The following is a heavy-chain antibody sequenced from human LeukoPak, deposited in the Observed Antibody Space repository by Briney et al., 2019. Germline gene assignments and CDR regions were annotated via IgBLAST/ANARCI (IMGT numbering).Heavy chain of an antibody. CDR1: GFTFSSYS. D-gene: IGHD1-1*01. V-gene: IGHV3-21*01. CDR3: ASDTTAGTPGPYYYYGMDV. J-gene: IGHJ6*04. Sequence: GGSLRLSCAASGFTFSSYSMNWVRQAPGKGLEWVSSISSSSSYIYYADSVKGRFTISRDNAKNSLYLQMNSLRAEDTAVYYCASDTTAGTPGPYYYYGMDVWGKGTTVTVSS. CDR2: ISSSSSYI.